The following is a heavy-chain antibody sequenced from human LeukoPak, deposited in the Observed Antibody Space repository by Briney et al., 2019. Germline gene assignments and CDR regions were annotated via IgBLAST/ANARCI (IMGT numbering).Heavy chain of an antibody. D-gene: IGHD5-18*01. Sequence: GESLKISCRGSGYSFTSYWYGWVRQMPGKGLEWMGIIYTGDSDTRYSPSFQGKVTISADKSISTAYLQWSSLKASDTAMYYCARHPLLRGYTYGYIDYWGQGTLVTVSS. J-gene: IGHJ4*02. CDR2: IYTGDSDT. CDR1: GYSFTSYW. V-gene: IGHV5-51*01. CDR3: ARHPLLRGYTYGYIDY.